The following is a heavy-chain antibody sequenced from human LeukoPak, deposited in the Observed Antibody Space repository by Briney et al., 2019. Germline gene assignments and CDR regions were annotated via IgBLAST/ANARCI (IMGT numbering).Heavy chain of an antibody. Sequence: GGSLRLSCAASGFTFSTYWMHWVRQAPGKGLVWVSHINSDGSSTSYADSVKGRFTISRDNAKNTLYLQMNSLRAEDTAVYYCASLHDIVVIPDATIDYWGQGTLVTVSS. V-gene: IGHV3-74*01. D-gene: IGHD2-2*01. CDR3: ASLHDIVVIPDATIDY. CDR2: INSDGSST. CDR1: GFTFSTYW. J-gene: IGHJ4*02.